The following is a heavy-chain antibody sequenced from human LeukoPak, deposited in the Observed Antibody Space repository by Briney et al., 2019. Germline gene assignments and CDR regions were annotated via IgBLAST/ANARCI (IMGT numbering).Heavy chain of an antibody. CDR2: IYYSGST. V-gene: IGHV4-39*07. CDR1: GGSISSSSYY. D-gene: IGHD5-18*01. CDR3: ARAWIQLWLLSY. Sequence: SETLSLTCTVSGGSISSSSYYWGWIRQPPGKGLEWIGSIYYSGSTYYNPSLKSRVTISVDTSKNRFSLKLSSVTAADTAVYYCARAWIQLWLLSYWGQGTLVTVSS. J-gene: IGHJ4*02.